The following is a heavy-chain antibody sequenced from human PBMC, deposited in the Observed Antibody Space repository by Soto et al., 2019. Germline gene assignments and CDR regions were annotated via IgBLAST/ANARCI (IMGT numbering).Heavy chain of an antibody. J-gene: IGHJ6*02. Sequence: ASETLSLTCTVSGGSVSSGSYYWSWIRQPPGKGLEWIGYIYYSGNTYYNPSLKSRLTISVDTSKNQFSLNLSSVTAADTAVYYCARDRLMATAGTARHYFGLDVWGQGTTVTVSS. D-gene: IGHD5-18*01. CDR2: IYYSGNT. CDR1: GGSVSSGSYY. CDR3: ARDRLMATAGTARHYFGLDV. V-gene: IGHV4-61*01.